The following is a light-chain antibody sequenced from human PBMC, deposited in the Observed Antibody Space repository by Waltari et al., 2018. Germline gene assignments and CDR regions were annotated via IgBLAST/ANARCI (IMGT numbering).Light chain of an antibody. CDR1: QSVSSN. J-gene: IGKJ3*01. V-gene: IGKV3D-15*01. CDR2: GAS. CDR3: QQYNNWPPLFT. Sequence: EIVMTQSPATLSVSPGDRATLSCRASQSVSSNLAWYQQKPGQAPRLLIYGASTRATGIPARFSGTGSGTEFTLTISSLQSEDFAVYYCQQYNNWPPLFTFGPGIKVDMK.